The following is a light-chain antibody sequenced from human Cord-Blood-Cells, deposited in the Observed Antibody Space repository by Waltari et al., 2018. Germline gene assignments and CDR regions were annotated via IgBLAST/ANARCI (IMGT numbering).Light chain of an antibody. J-gene: IGLJ2*01. CDR1: SSDVWGYNP. Sequence: HSALTQPASVSGSPGQSITIPCTGTSSDVWGYNPVSWYQQHPGQAPTLMVYEVSKRPSGVSNRVSGSKSGNTASLTISGLQAEDEADYYCCSYAGSSTFVVFGGGTKLTVL. CDR3: CSYAGSSTFVV. CDR2: EVS. V-gene: IGLV2-23*02.